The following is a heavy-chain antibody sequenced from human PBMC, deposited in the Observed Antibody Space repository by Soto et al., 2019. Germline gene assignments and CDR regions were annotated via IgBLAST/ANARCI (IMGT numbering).Heavy chain of an antibody. Sequence: GGSLRLSCAASGFTFSSYSMNWVRQAPGKGLEWVSYISSSSSTIYYADSVKGRFTISRDNAKNSLYLQMNSLRDEDTAVYYCARDPYYDSSGYYLYYYYGMDVWGQGTTVTVSS. CDR2: ISSSSSTI. J-gene: IGHJ6*02. V-gene: IGHV3-48*02. D-gene: IGHD3-22*01. CDR3: ARDPYYDSSGYYLYYYYGMDV. CDR1: GFTFSSYS.